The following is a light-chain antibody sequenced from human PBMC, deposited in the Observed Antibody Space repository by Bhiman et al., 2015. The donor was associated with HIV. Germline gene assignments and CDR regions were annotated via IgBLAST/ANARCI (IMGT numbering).Light chain of an antibody. J-gene: IGLJ2*01. V-gene: IGLV2-14*03. CDR3: TSYTSTTTLAI. CDR2: DVS. CDR1: SSDVGGYNY. Sequence: SVSGSPGQSITISCTGTSSDVGGYNYVSWYQQHPGKAPKLMIYDVSNRPSGVSNRFSGSKSGNTASLTISGLQSEDEADYYCTSYTSTTTLAIFGGGTKLTVL.